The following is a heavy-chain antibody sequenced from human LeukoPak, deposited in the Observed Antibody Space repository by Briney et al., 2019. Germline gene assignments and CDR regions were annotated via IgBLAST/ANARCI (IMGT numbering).Heavy chain of an antibody. CDR3: ARVPLSAVGTTVDQGWFDP. Sequence: GASVKVSCKASGYTFTSCDINWVRQATGQGLEWMGWMNPNSGNTGYAQKFQGRVTMTRNTSISTAYMELSSLRSEDTAVYYCARVPLSAVGTTVDQGWFDPWGQGTLVTVSS. CDR2: MNPNSGNT. J-gene: IGHJ5*02. V-gene: IGHV1-8*01. CDR1: GYTFTSCD. D-gene: IGHD4-17*01.